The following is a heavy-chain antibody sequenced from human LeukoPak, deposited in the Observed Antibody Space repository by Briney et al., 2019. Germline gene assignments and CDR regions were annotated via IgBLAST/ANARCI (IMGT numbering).Heavy chain of an antibody. D-gene: IGHD3-9*01. CDR3: ARVDILTGYYGNGMDV. J-gene: IGHJ6*04. CDR1: GFTFSSYA. CDR2: ISYDGSNK. V-gene: IGHV3-30*04. Sequence: GRSLRLSCAASGFTFSSYAMRWVRQAPGKGLEWVAVISYDGSNKYYADSVKGRFTISRDNSKNTLYLQMNSLRAEDTAVYYCARVDILTGYYGNGMDVWGKGTTVTVSS.